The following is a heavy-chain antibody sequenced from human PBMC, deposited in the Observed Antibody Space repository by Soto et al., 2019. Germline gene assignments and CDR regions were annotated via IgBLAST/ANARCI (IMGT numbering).Heavy chain of an antibody. CDR2: IYYSGST. J-gene: IGHJ6*03. CDR1: GGSISSYY. Sequence: PSETLSLTCTVSGGSISSYYWSWIRQPPGKGLEWIGYIYYSGSTNYNPSLKSRVTISVDTSKNQFSLKLSSVTAADTAVYYCARSYYDFWSGSGYYYMDVWGKGTTVTVSS. CDR3: ARSYYDFWSGSGYYYMDV. D-gene: IGHD3-3*01. V-gene: IGHV4-59*08.